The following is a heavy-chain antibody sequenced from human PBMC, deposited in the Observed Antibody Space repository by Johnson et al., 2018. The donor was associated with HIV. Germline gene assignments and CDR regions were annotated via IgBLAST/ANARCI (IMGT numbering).Heavy chain of an antibody. Sequence: VQLVESGGGLVKPGGSLRLSCAASRFTFSDYYMSWIRQAPGKGLEWVSAIGTAGDTYYPGSVKGRFTISRDNAKNSLYLQMNSLRAEDTALYYCARVVAFEVRDLSQYDSSGSNEAFDTWGQGTKVTVSS. CDR3: ARVVAFEVRDLSQYDSSGSNEAFDT. D-gene: IGHD6-19*01. V-gene: IGHV3-13*01. CDR2: IGTAGDT. J-gene: IGHJ3*02. CDR1: RFTFSDYY.